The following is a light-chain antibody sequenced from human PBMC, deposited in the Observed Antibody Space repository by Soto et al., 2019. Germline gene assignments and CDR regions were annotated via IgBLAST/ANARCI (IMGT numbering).Light chain of an antibody. CDR3: QQTYSTLDS. J-gene: IGKJ2*03. CDR2: TAS. CDR1: QSIRTY. V-gene: IGKV1-39*01. Sequence: DIQVTQSPSSLSASVGDRVTITCRASQSIRTYLNWYQQRPRKPPKLLMHTASTLQTGVPSRFSGGGSGTDFTLTISSLQPEDFATYYCQQTYSTLDSFGQGTKLEIK.